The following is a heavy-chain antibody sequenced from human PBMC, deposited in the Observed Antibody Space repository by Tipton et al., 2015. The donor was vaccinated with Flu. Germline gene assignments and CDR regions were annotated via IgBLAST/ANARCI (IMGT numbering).Heavy chain of an antibody. J-gene: IGHJ4*02. CDR1: SGSIRSTNYF. CDR2: IYPSGTT. D-gene: IGHD3-10*02. V-gene: IGHV4-39*01. CDR3: ARLSYYDVDLKNFYFGH. Sequence: TLSLTCTVSSGSIRSTNYFCAWIRQPPGKRLELIGSIYPSGTTYYNTSLKSRVTISVDTSKSQFSLMLRSVTAADTAVYYCARLSYYDVDLKNFYFGHWGQGALVTVSS.